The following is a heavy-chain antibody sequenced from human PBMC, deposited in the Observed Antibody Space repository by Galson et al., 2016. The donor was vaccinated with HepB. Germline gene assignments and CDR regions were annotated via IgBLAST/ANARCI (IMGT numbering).Heavy chain of an antibody. J-gene: IGHJ4*02. CDR3: ASLIILGSGNFFDF. Sequence: SETLSLTCTVSGGSISSSNYYWTWVRQPPGQGLEWIGSINHSGTTFYNEPLNIRVTMSVDTSKSQISLQLTSVNAADTAVYYCASLIILGSGNFFDFWGQGTLVTVSS. V-gene: IGHV4-39*01. D-gene: IGHD3-10*01. CDR1: GGSISSSNYY. CDR2: INHSGTT.